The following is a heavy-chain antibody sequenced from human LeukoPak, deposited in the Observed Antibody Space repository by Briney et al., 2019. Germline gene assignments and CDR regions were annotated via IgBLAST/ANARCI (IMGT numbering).Heavy chain of an antibody. CDR2: INPDSGGT. J-gene: IGHJ4*02. Sequence: GASVKVSCKASGYTFTGYFMHWVRQAPGQGLEWMGWINPDSGGTNYAQKFQGWVTMTRDTSISTAYMELSRLRSDDTAVYYCARETAVGTRMFDYWGQGTLVTVSS. CDR1: GYTFTGYF. D-gene: IGHD6-13*01. V-gene: IGHV1-2*04. CDR3: ARETAVGTRMFDY.